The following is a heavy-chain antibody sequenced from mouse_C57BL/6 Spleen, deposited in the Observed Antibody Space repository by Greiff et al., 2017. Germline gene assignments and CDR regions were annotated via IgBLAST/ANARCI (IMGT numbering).Heavy chain of an antibody. V-gene: IGHV14-4*01. J-gene: IGHJ4*01. CDR1: GFNIKDDY. CDR2: IDPENGDT. CDR3: TTPFTAVRVDG. D-gene: IGHD1-1*01. Sequence: EVKLVESGAELVRPGASVKLSCTASGFNIKDDYMHWVKQRPEQGLEWIGWIDPENGDTEYASKFQGKATITADTSSNTAYLQLSSLTSEDTAVYYCTTPFTAVRVDGWGQGTSVTASS.